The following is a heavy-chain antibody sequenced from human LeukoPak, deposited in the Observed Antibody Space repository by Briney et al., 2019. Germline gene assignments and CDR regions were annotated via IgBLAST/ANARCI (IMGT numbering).Heavy chain of an antibody. CDR2: IHDSGTT. CDR1: GGSISSNY. J-gene: IGHJ5*02. D-gene: IGHD2-15*01. CDR3: ARSSGVWEIWFDP. V-gene: IGHV4-59*08. Sequence: PSETLSLTCTVSGGSISSNYWSWIRQPAGKGLEWIGYIHDSGTTNYNPSFKSRVSILVDTSENQLSLKLSSVTAADTAIYYCARSSGVWEIWFDPWGQGTQVTVSS.